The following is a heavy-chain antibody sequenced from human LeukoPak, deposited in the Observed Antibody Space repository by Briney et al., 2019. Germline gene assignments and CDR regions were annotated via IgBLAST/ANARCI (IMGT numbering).Heavy chain of an antibody. D-gene: IGHD4-23*01. Sequence: PGGSLRLSCAASGFTLSNYEMEWVRQAPGKGLEWVSYSSSSGSTIYYADSVKGRFTISRDNAKNSLYLEMNSLRAEDTAVYYCASVGRMSTVVRALDYWGQGTLVTVSS. CDR1: GFTLSNYE. CDR2: SSSSGSTI. J-gene: IGHJ4*02. CDR3: ASVGRMSTVVRALDY. V-gene: IGHV3-48*03.